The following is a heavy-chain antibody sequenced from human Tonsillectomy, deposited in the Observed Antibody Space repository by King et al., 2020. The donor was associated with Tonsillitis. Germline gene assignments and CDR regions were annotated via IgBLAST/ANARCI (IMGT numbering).Heavy chain of an antibody. V-gene: IGHV1-46*03. CDR2: IDPSDGRK. CDR3: ATQGIGTWCLTLARNWRMPHYLDH. D-gene: IGHD1-1*01. CDR1: GYTFTKYS. Sequence: VQQVQSGAEVKRTGASVKVSCKASGYTFTKYSMHWVRQAPGQGLVWMGIIDPSDGRKSYAQKFQGRVTMTSDTSTSTVYLELSGLTSEDTAVYYCATQGIGTWCLTLARNWRMPHYLDHWGQGSLVTVSS. J-gene: IGHJ4*02.